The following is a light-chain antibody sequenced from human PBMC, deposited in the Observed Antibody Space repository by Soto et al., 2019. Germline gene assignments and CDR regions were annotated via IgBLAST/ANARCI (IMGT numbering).Light chain of an antibody. J-gene: IGKJ1*01. CDR2: KAS. CDR3: QQYGNLWT. CDR1: QTISSW. V-gene: IGKV1-5*03. Sequence: DIQMPQSPSTLSGSVGDRVTITCRASQTISSWLAWYQQKPGKAPKLLIYKASTLKSGVPSRFSGSGSGTEFTLTISSLQPDDFATYYCQQYGNLWTFGQGTKVDI.